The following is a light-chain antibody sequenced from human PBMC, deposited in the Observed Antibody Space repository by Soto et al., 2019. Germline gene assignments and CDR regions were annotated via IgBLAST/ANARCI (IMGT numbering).Light chain of an antibody. Sequence: QSALTQPASVSGSPGQSITISCTGTSSDVGGYNYVSWYKQHPGQVPKLTIYEVTNRPSGVSSRFSGSKSGNTASLTISGLQAEDVADYYCSSYTNSDTWVFGGGTKLTVL. CDR1: SSDVGGYNY. CDR2: EVT. V-gene: IGLV2-14*01. J-gene: IGLJ3*02. CDR3: SSYTNSDTWV.